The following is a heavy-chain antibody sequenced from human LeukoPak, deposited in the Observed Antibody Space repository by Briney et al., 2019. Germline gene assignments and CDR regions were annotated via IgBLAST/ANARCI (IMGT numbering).Heavy chain of an antibody. V-gene: IGHV4-61*05. J-gene: IGHJ4*02. CDR1: GGSISSSTYY. D-gene: IGHD3-22*01. CDR3: ARGRYYDSSGYSLPGNYYFDY. Sequence: SETLSLTCTVSGGSISSSTYYWGWIRQPPGKGLEWIGYIYYSGSTNYNPSLKSRVTISVDTSKNQFSLKLSSVTAADTAVYYCARGRYYDSSGYSLPGNYYFDYWGQGTLVTVSS. CDR2: IYYSGST.